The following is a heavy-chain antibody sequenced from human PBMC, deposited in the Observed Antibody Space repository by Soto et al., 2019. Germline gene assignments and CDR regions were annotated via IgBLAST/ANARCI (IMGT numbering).Heavy chain of an antibody. CDR3: AGGWHEVDYYYYGMDV. J-gene: IGHJ6*02. Sequence: SVKVSCKASGGTFSSYAISWVRQAPGQGLEWMGGIIPIFGTANYAQKFQGRVTITADKSTSTAYMELSSLRSEDTAVYYCAGGWHEVDYYYYGMDVWGQGTTVTVSS. V-gene: IGHV1-69*06. D-gene: IGHD6-19*01. CDR2: IIPIFGTA. CDR1: GGTFSSYA.